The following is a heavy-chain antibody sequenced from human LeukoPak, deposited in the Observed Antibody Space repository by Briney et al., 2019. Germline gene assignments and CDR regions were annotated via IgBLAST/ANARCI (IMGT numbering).Heavy chain of an antibody. V-gene: IGHV3-23*01. Sequence: PGGSLRLSCAASGFTFSGYSMNWVRQSPGKGLKWVSTISGSGSRTYYADSVKGRFTISRDNSKNTLYLQMNSLRAEDTAVYYCAKGGIVVADGTDVWGQGTTVTVSS. J-gene: IGHJ6*02. CDR1: GFTFSGYS. CDR2: ISGSGSRT. CDR3: AKGGIVVADGTDV. D-gene: IGHD6-19*01.